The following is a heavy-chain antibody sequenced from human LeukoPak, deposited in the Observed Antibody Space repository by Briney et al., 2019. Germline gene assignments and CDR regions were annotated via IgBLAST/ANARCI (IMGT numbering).Heavy chain of an antibody. D-gene: IGHD6-19*01. CDR2: IFYGGTT. CDR1: GASISGSF. V-gene: IGHV4-59*01. J-gene: IGHJ4*02. Sequence: TSETLSLTCTVSGASISGSFWSWIRQPPGKGLEWIGYIFYGGTTSYNPSLKSRATISVDASKNQFSLKLSSVTAADTAVYYCVKLFTAGWRIDYWGQGALVAVSS. CDR3: VKLFTAGWRIDY.